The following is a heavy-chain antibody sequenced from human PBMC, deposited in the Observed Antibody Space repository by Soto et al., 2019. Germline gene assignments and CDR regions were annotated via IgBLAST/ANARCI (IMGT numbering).Heavy chain of an antibody. V-gene: IGHV3-21*01. CDR3: ARDWQYSGYDWGWFDP. CDR1: GFTFSSYS. D-gene: IGHD5-12*01. Sequence: PGGSLRLSCAASGFTFSSYSMNWVRQAPGKGLEWVSSISSSSSYIYYADSVKGRFTISRDNAKNSLYLQMNSLRAEDTAVYYCARDWQYSGYDWGWFDPWGQGTLVTVSS. J-gene: IGHJ5*02. CDR2: ISSSSSYI.